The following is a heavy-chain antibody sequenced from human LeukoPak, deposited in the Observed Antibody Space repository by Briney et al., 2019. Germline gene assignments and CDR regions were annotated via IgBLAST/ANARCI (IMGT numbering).Heavy chain of an antibody. CDR1: GGTFSSYA. CDR3: AIRLRVVVITGYFDY. CDR2: IIPIFGTA. D-gene: IGHD3-22*01. V-gene: IGHV1-69*05. Sequence: SVKVSCKASGGTFSSYAISWVRQAPGQGLEWMGGIIPIFGTANYAQKFQGRVTITTDESTSTAYMELSSLRSEGTAVYYCAIRLRVVVITGYFDYWGQGTLVTVSS. J-gene: IGHJ4*02.